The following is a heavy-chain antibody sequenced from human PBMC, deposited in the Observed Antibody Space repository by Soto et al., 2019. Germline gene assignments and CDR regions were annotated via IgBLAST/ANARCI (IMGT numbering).Heavy chain of an antibody. J-gene: IGHJ4*02. CDR1: GGTFSSYA. CDR2: IIPIFGTT. V-gene: IGHV1-69*01. CDR3: ARVQWELPNYYYFDY. D-gene: IGHD1-26*01. Sequence: QVQLVQSGAEVKKPGSSVKVSCKASGGTFSSYAISWVRQAPGQGLEWMGGIIPIFGTTNYAQKFQGRVTITADESMSTAYMELSSLRSEDTAVYYCARVQWELPNYYYFDYWGQGTLVTLSS.